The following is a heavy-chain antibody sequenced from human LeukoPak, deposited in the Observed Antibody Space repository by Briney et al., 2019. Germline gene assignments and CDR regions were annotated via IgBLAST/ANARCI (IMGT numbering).Heavy chain of an antibody. CDR3: ARSYYYDSSGYFDY. D-gene: IGHD3-22*01. CDR1: GFTFRSYG. Sequence: PGGSLRLSCAVSGFTFRSYGMHWVHQAPGKGLEWVAVIWYDGSNKYYADSVKGRFTISRDNSKNTLYLQMNSLRAEDTAVYYCARSYYYDSSGYFDYWGQGTLVTVSS. V-gene: IGHV3-33*01. J-gene: IGHJ4*02. CDR2: IWYDGSNK.